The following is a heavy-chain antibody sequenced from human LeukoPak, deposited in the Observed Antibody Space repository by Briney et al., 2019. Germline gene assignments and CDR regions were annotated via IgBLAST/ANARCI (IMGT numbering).Heavy chain of an antibody. J-gene: IGHJ4*02. CDR2: TNAGNGNT. CDR3: ARVFGSGSYYPPDFDY. D-gene: IGHD3-10*01. V-gene: IGHV1-3*01. Sequence: ASVKVSCKASGYTFTSYAMHWVRQAPGQRLEWMGWTNAGNGNTKYSQKFQGRVTITRDTSASTAYMELSSLRSEDTAVYYCARVFGSGSYYPPDFDYWGQGTLVTVSS. CDR1: GYTFTSYA.